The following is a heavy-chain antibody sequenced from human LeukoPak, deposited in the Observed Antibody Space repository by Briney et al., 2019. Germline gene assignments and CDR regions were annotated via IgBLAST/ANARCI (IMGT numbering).Heavy chain of an antibody. CDR2: INPNSGGT. J-gene: IGHJ4*02. D-gene: IGHD3-22*01. V-gene: IGHV1-2*02. CDR1: GYTFTGYY. CDR3: ASPGTGSLSRVSHRDSSGYLN. Sequence: GASVKVSCKASGYTFTGYYMHWVRQAPGQGLEWMGWINPNSGGTNYAQKFQGRVTMTRDTSISTAYMELSRLRSDDTAVYYCASPGTGSLSRVSHRDSSGYLNWGQGTLVTVSS.